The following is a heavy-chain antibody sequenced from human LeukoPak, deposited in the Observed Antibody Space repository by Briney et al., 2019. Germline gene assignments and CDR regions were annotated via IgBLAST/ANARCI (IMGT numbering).Heavy chain of an antibody. CDR1: GDSVSSNDAA. J-gene: IGHJ5*02. V-gene: IGHV6-1*01. Sequence: PSQTLPLTCGISGDSVSSNDAAWNWIRQSPSRGLEWLGRTYYRSRWYYDYALSVQSRITINPDTSKNQFSLQLNSLTPDDTAVYYCARGWGLHHWGQGTLVTVSS. CDR3: ARGWGLHH. D-gene: IGHD7-27*01. CDR2: TYYRSRWYY.